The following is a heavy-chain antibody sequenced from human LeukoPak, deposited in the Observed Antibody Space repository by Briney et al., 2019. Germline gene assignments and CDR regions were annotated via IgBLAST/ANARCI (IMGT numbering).Heavy chain of an antibody. CDR2: IMPSVNTR. CDR1: GGTFRSYP. Sequence: VASVKVSCKASGGTFRSYPINWVRQAPGQGPEWMGGIMPSVNTRNYAQKFQDRVTITTDESTITAYMELSSLRSEDTAVYFCARYSSSINAFDIWGQGTMVTVSS. CDR3: ARYSSSINAFDI. D-gene: IGHD6-6*01. V-gene: IGHV1-69*05. J-gene: IGHJ3*02.